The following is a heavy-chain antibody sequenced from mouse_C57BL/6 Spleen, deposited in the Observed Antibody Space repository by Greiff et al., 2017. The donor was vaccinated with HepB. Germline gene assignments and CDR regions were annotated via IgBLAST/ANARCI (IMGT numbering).Heavy chain of an antibody. CDR1: GFTFSDAW. V-gene: IGHV6-6*01. J-gene: IGHJ3*01. D-gene: IGHD2-2*01. Sequence: EVQRVESGGGLVQPGGSMKLSCAASGFTFSDAWMDWVRQSPEKGLEWVAEIRNKANNHATYYAESVKGRFTISRDDSKSSVYLQMNSLRAEDTGIYYCTRREVTTTTGFAYWGQGTLVTVSA. CDR2: IRNKANNHAT. CDR3: TRREVTTTTGFAY.